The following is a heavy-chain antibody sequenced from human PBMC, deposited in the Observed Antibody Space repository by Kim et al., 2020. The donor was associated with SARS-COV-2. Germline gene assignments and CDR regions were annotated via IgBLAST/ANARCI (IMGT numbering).Heavy chain of an antibody. J-gene: IGHJ4*02. D-gene: IGHD2-8*01. Sequence: ASVKVSCKTSGYTFTGNYIHWVRQAPGQGLEWMGWINLNVGGADYAQKFQGRVTMTRDTSISTAYMELSGLRSDDSAVYYCAREMSRMATHYDYWGQGTL. CDR3: AREMSRMATHYDY. V-gene: IGHV1-2*02. CDR1: GYTFTGNY. CDR2: INLNVGGA.